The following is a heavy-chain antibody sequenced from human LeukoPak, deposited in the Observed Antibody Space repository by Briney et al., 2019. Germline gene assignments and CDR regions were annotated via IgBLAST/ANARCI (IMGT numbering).Heavy chain of an antibody. CDR3: ARGRAYDYVWGSHRFRNFGDY. D-gene: IGHD3-16*02. Sequence: SETLSLTCTVSGGSISSSSYYWGWIRQPPGTGLEWIGSIYYSGSTYYNPSLKSRVTISVDTSKNQFSLKLSSVTAADTAVYYCARGRAYDYVWGSHRFRNFGDYWGQGTLVTVSS. CDR2: IYYSGST. J-gene: IGHJ4*02. V-gene: IGHV4-39*07. CDR1: GGSISSSSYY.